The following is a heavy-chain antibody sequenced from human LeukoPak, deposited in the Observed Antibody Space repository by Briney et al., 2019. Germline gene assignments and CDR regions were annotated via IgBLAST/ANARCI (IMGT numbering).Heavy chain of an antibody. Sequence: PSETLSLTCAVYGGSFSGYYWSWIRQPPGKGLEWIGEINHSGSTNYNPSLKGRVTISVDTSKNQFSLKLSSVTAADTAVYYCARYERYSSGWYFDYWGQGTLVTVSS. CDR3: ARYERYSSGWYFDY. CDR2: INHSGST. V-gene: IGHV4-34*01. D-gene: IGHD6-19*01. J-gene: IGHJ4*02. CDR1: GGSFSGYY.